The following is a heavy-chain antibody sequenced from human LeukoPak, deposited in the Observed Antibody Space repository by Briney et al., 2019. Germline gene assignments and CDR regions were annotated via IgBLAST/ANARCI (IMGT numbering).Heavy chain of an antibody. CDR2: IVPILSTP. J-gene: IGHJ4*02. V-gene: IGHV1-69*04. D-gene: IGHD2-21*02. CDR3: ASGLQHSCGGGCYSDYFDY. CDR1: GGTFSSYG. Sequence: GASVKVSCKASGGTFSSYGISWVRQAPGQGLEWMGRIVPILSTPNYEQKLQGRVAIAADKYTSTAYKELNSLRSDDTAVYYCASGLQHSCGGGCYSDYFDYWGQGTLVTVSS.